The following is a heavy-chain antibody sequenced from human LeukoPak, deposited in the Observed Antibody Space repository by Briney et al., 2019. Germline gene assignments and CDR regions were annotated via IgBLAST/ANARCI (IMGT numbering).Heavy chain of an antibody. CDR3: ARLQYSSGWLFDY. D-gene: IGHD6-19*01. V-gene: IGHV4-39*01. CDR2: IYYSGST. Sequence: SETLSLTCTVSGGSISSSRYYWGWIRQPPGKGLEWIGSIYYSGSTYYNPSLKSRVTISVDTSKNQFSLKLSSVTAADTAVYYCARLQYSSGWLFDYWGQGTLVTVSS. CDR1: GGSISSSRYY. J-gene: IGHJ4*02.